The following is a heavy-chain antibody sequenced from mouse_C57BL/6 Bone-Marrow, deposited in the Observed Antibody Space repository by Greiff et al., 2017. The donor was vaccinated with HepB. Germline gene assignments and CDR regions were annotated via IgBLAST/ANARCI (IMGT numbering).Heavy chain of an antibody. CDR2: IDPETGGT. J-gene: IGHJ2*01. V-gene: IGHV1-15*01. CDR1: GYTFTDYE. Sequence: VQLQESGAELVRPGASVTLSCKASGYTFTDYEMHWVKQTPVHGLEWIGAIDPETGGTAYNQKFKGKAILTADKSSSTAYMELRSLTSEDSAVYYCTTGTGYWGQGTTLTVSS. CDR3: TTGTGY. D-gene: IGHD4-1*01.